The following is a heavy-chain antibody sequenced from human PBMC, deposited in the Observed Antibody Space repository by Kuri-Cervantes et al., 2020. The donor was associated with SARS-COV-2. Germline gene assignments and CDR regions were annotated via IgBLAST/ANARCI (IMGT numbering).Heavy chain of an antibody. CDR1: GFIFDDYA. CDR2: ISWNSVII. V-gene: IGHV3-9*01. Sequence: GGSLRLSCAASGFIFDDYAMHWVRQAPGKGLEWVSGISWNSVIIGYADSVKGRFTVSRDNAKNSLYLQMNSLRAEDTAVYYCARSMIVFYAPNYYYYGMDVWGQGTTVTVSS. J-gene: IGHJ6*02. CDR3: ARSMIVFYAPNYYYYGMDV. D-gene: IGHD3-22*01.